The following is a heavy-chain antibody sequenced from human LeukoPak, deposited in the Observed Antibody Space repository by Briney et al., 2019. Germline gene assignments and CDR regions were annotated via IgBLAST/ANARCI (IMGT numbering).Heavy chain of an antibody. Sequence: WGSLRLSCAASGFTFSSYAMSWVRQAPGKGLEWVSAISGSGGSTYYADSVKGRFTISRDNSKNTLYLQMNSLRAEDTAVYYCAKDPLFANGSRVDWGQGTLVTVSS. J-gene: IGHJ4*02. D-gene: IGHD3-10*01. V-gene: IGHV3-23*01. CDR3: AKDPLFANGSRVD. CDR2: ISGSGGST. CDR1: GFTFSSYA.